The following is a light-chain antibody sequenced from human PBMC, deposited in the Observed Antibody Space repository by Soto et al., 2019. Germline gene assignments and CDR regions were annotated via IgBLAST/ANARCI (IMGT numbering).Light chain of an antibody. CDR3: QQYNSYSWT. CDR1: QSVSSN. Sequence: EIVMTQSPATLSVSPGERATLSCRASQSVSSNLAWYQQKPGQAPRLLIYGASTRATGIPARFSGSGSGTEFTLTISSLQSEDFATYYCQQYNSYSWTFGQGTKVDNK. V-gene: IGKV3-15*01. J-gene: IGKJ1*01. CDR2: GAS.